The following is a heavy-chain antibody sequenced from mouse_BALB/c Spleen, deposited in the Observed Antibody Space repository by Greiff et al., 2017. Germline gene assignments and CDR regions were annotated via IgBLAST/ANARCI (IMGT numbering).Heavy chain of an antibody. CDR3: ARGGDYEGGFDY. V-gene: IGHV1-12*01. CDR1: GYTFTSYN. CDR2: IYPGNGDT. Sequence: VQLQQSGAELVKPGASVKMSCKASGYTFTSYNMHWVKQTPGQGLEWIGAIYPGNGDTSYNQKFKGKATLTADKSSSTAYMQLSSLTSEDSAVYYCARGGDYEGGFDYWGQGTTLTVSS. J-gene: IGHJ2*01. D-gene: IGHD2-4*01.